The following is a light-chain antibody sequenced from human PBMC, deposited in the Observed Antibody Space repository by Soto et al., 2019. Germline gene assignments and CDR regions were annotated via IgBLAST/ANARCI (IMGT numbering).Light chain of an antibody. CDR1: QSISSW. V-gene: IGKV1-5*03. J-gene: IGKJ1*01. Sequence: DIQMTQSPSTLSASVGGRVTITCRASQSISSWLAWYQQKPGKAPKLLIYKASSLESAVPSRFSGRGSATAFTLTIRSPQPDDVATYYCQQYNSYPTFGQGTKVEIK. CDR2: KAS. CDR3: QQYNSYPT.